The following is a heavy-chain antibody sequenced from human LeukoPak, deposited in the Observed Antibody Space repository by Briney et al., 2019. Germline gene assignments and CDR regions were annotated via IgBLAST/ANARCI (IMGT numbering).Heavy chain of an antibody. V-gene: IGHV3-30-3*01. Sequence: GGSLRLSCAASGFTFSSYAMHWVRQAPGKGLEWVAVISYDGSNKYYADSVKGRFTISRDNSKNTLYLQMNSLRAEDTAVYYCARESTRASPGYWGQGTLVTVSS. D-gene: IGHD5/OR15-5a*01. J-gene: IGHJ4*02. CDR1: GFTFSSYA. CDR3: ARESTRASPGY. CDR2: ISYDGSNK.